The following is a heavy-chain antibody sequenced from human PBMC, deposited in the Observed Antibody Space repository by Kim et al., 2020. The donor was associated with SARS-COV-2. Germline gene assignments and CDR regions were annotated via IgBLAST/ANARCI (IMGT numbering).Heavy chain of an antibody. J-gene: IGHJ4*02. CDR3: ARGSGTYYYDSSGYYLIYSPLDY. Sequence: SETLSLTCAVYGGSFSGYYWSWIRQPPGKGLEWIGEINHSGSTNYNPSLKSRVTISVDTSKNQFSLKLSSVTAAETAVYYCARGSGTYYYDSSGYYLIYSPLDYWGQGTLVTVSS. CDR1: GGSFSGYY. CDR2: INHSGST. D-gene: IGHD3-22*01. V-gene: IGHV4-34*01.